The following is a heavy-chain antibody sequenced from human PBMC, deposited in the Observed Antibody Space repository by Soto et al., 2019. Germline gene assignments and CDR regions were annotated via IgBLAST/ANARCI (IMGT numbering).Heavy chain of an antibody. D-gene: IGHD6-19*01. CDR3: ASVRRYSSGWYGYIDY. Sequence: QVQLVQSGAEVKKPGASVKVSCKASGYTFTSYGISWVRQAPGQGLEWMGRSSAYNGNTNCAQKFQGRATMTTDTSTSTAYMELRSLRSDDTAVYYCASVRRYSSGWYGYIDYWGQGPLVTVSS. CDR1: GYTFTSYG. CDR2: SSAYNGNT. J-gene: IGHJ4*02. V-gene: IGHV1-18*01.